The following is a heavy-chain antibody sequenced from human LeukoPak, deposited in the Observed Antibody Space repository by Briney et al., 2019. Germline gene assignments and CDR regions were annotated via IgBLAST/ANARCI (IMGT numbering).Heavy chain of an antibody. CDR2: ITATGDTA. CDR1: GFTFTKCA. V-gene: IGHV3-23*01. CDR3: AGDRNSDWYSPLDY. D-gene: IGHD6-19*01. J-gene: IGHJ4*02. Sequence: PGGSLRLSCVASGFTFTKCAMSWIRQAPGKGLEWVAIITATGDTAYYADSVKGRFTISRDNSRNTVYMQMDSLRAEDTGIYYCAGDRNSDWYSPLDYWGQGSQVTVSP.